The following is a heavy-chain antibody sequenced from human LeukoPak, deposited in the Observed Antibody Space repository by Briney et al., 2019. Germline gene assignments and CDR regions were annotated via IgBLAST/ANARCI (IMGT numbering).Heavy chain of an antibody. CDR1: GYSFTSYW. J-gene: IGHJ4*02. D-gene: IGHD4-17*01. CDR2: IYPDDSET. CDR3: ARHYPGGDYFIDY. V-gene: IGHV5-51*01. Sequence: GESLKISCKGSGYSFTSYWIVWVRQMPGKGLEGVGIIYPDDSETRYSPSFQDQVTISADKSISTAYLQWSSLKASDTAMYYCARHYPGGDYFIDYWGQGTLVTVSS.